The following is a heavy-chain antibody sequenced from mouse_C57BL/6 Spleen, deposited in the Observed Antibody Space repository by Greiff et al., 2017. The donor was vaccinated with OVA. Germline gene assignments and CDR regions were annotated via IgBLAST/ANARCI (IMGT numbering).Heavy chain of an antibody. CDR3: ARLPNYYGSSHWYFDV. J-gene: IGHJ1*03. CDR1: GYSFTGYF. D-gene: IGHD1-1*01. V-gene: IGHV1-20*01. Sequence: EVQLVESGPELVKPGDSVKISCKASGYSFTGYFMNWVMQSHGKSLEWIGRVNPYNGDTFYNQKFKGKATLTVDKSSSTAHMELRSLTSEDSAVYYCARLPNYYGSSHWYFDVWGTGTTVTVSS. CDR2: VNPYNGDT.